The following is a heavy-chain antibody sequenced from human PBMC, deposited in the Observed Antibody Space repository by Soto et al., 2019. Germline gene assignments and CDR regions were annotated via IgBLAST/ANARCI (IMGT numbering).Heavy chain of an antibody. J-gene: IGHJ6*03. D-gene: IGHD2-15*01. Sequence: QVQLVQSGAEVKKPGASVKVSCKASGYTFTSYAMHWVRQAPGQRLEWMGWINAGNGNTKYSQKFQGRVTITRDTSASTAYMELSSLRSEDTAVYYCASDPGRRIYYYYMDVWGKGTTVTVSS. V-gene: IGHV1-3*01. CDR1: GYTFTSYA. CDR3: ASDPGRRIYYYYMDV. CDR2: INAGNGNT.